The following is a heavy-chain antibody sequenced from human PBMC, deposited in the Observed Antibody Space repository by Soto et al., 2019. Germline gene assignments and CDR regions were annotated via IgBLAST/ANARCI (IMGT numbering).Heavy chain of an antibody. CDR1: GFTFSSYA. D-gene: IGHD3-22*01. J-gene: IGHJ4*02. CDR3: ARDRSMIVVVPGY. Sequence: QVQLVESGGGVVQPGRSLRLSCAASGFTFSSYAMHWVRQAPGKGLEWVSFISYDGSNKFYADSVKGRFAISRANSKNTVYLHMNSLRAEDTAVYYCARDRSMIVVVPGYWGQGTLVTVSS. CDR2: ISYDGSNK. V-gene: IGHV3-30*09.